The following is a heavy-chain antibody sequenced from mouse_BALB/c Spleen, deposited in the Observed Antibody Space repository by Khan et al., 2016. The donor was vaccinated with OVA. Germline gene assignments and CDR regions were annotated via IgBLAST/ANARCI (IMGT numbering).Heavy chain of an antibody. Sequence: QVQLKESGPELVKPGASVKMSCKATGFTFINYYIHWVKQRPGQGLEWIGWIYPGDGRTKYNEKFKGKTTLTTDKSSSTTYMLLSSLTSEDSAIYFYAISCYGSFWYFDVWGEGTTVTVSS. CDR1: GFTFINYY. CDR3: AISCYGSFWYFDV. CDR2: IYPGDGRT. J-gene: IGHJ1*01. D-gene: IGHD1-1*01. V-gene: IGHV1S56*01.